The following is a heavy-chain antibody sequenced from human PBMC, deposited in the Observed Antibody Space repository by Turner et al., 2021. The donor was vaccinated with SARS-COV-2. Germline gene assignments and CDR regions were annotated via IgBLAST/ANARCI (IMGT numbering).Heavy chain of an antibody. CDR1: GYILTELF. CDR3: ATGYAYCGGDCSIHY. V-gene: IGHV1-24*01. CDR2: FDPEDAET. D-gene: IGHD2-21*02. J-gene: IGHJ4*02. Sequence: QVQLVQSGAEVKKPGALVTVSCKVSGYILTELFMHWVRQAPGKGLEWMGGFDPEDAETIYAKKFQGRVTMTEDTSTDTAYMGLSSLRSEDTAVYYGATGYAYCGGDCSIHYWGQGTLVTVSS.